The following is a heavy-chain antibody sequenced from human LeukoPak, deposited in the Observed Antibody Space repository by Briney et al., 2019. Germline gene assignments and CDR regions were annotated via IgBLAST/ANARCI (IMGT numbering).Heavy chain of an antibody. J-gene: IGHJ3*02. CDR3: ALGGLAEGRDAFDI. CDR1: GGSISSSSYY. D-gene: IGHD3-16*01. V-gene: IGHV4-39*01. CDR2: IYYSGST. Sequence: SETLSLTCTVSGGSISSSSYYWGWIRQPPGKGLEWIGSIYYSGSTYYNPSLKSQVTISVDTSKNQFSLKLSSVTAADTAVYYCALGGLAEGRDAFDIWGQGTMATVSS.